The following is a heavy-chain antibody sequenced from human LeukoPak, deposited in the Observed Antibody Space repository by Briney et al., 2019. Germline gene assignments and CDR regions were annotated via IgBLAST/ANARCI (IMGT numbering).Heavy chain of an antibody. Sequence: GESLKISCKASEYTFTNYWIAWVRQVPGKGLEYMGIIYPGDSDTRYTPSFQGQVTISVDKSISTAYLQWSSLKASDTAIYYCAGRGTGTTLAFDYWGQGTLVTVSS. V-gene: IGHV5-51*01. CDR2: IYPGDSDT. CDR3: AGRGTGTTLAFDY. CDR1: EYTFTNYW. J-gene: IGHJ4*02. D-gene: IGHD1-1*01.